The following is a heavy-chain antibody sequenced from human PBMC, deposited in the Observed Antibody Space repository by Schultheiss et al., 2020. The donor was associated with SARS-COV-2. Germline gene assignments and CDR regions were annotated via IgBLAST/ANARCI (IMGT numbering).Heavy chain of an antibody. V-gene: IGHV1-3*01. CDR3: ARGRSFGVVMDFDY. J-gene: IGHJ4*02. CDR2: INAGNGNT. Sequence: ASVKVSCKASGYTFTSYAMHWVRQAPGQRLEWIGWINAGNGNTKYSQKFQGRVTITRDTSASTAYMELSSLRSEDTAVYYCARGRSFGVVMDFDYWGQGTLVTVSS. CDR1: GYTFTSYA. D-gene: IGHD3-3*01.